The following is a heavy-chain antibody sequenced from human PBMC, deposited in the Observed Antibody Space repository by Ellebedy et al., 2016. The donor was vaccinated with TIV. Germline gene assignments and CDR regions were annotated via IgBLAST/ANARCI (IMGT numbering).Heavy chain of an antibody. D-gene: IGHD4/OR15-4a*01. V-gene: IGHV4-4*07. Sequence: MPSETLSLTCTVSGGSISSYYWNWVRQPDGKGLEWIGRIYTSGYTNYNPSLRSRVTLSFDTSKDQFSLKLSSVTAADTAVYYCARGDRSASMVIFDNWGQGTLVTVSS. CDR3: ARGDRSASMVIFDN. CDR2: IYTSGYT. J-gene: IGHJ4*02. CDR1: GGSISSYY.